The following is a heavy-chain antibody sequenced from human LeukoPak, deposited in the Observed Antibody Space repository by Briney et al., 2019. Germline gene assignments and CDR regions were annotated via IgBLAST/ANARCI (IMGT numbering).Heavy chain of an antibody. CDR3: ARDGAVGATRY. D-gene: IGHD1-26*01. V-gene: IGHV4-39*07. J-gene: IGHJ4*02. CDR2: IYYSGST. Sequence: SETLSLTCSVTGGPMSSGRYYWGGIRQPPGKRLEWIGSIYYSGSTYYNPSLKSRVTISVDTSKNQFSLKLSSVTAADTAVYYCARDGAVGATRYWGQGTLVTVSS. CDR1: GGPMSSGRYY.